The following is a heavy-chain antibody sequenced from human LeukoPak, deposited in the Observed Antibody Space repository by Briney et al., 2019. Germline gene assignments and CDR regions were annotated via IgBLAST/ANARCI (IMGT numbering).Heavy chain of an antibody. Sequence: GASVKVSCKASGYTFTSYGISWVRQAPGQGLEWMARISAYNGNTNYAQKLQGRVTMTTDTSTSTAYMELRSLRSDDTAVYYCARGKTTDYGDEVGLDYWGQGTLVTVSS. CDR2: ISAYNGNT. J-gene: IGHJ4*02. CDR3: ARGKTTDYGDEVGLDY. V-gene: IGHV1-18*01. CDR1: GYTFTSYG. D-gene: IGHD4-17*01.